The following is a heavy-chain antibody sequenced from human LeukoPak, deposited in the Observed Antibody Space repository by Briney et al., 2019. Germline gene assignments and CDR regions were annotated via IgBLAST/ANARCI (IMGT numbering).Heavy chain of an antibody. CDR1: GFTVRSNY. J-gene: IGHJ4*02. CDR2: LYSSGST. D-gene: IGHD6-13*01. V-gene: IGHV3-66*01. Sequence: PGGSLRLSCAASGFTVRSNYMSWVRRAPGKGLEWVSVLYSSGSTYYADSVKGRFTISRDNSKNTVYLQMNSLRAEDTAVYYCARDHMQQQPPDYWGQGTLVTVSS. CDR3: ARDHMQQQPPDY.